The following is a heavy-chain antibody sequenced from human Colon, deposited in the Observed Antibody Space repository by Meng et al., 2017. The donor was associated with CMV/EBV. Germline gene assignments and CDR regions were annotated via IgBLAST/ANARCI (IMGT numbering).Heavy chain of an antibody. CDR3: ARVDGYDMYYFDY. D-gene: IGHD5-12*01. J-gene: IGHJ4*02. V-gene: IGHV3-11*01. Sequence: GESLKISCAASGFTFSDYYMTWIRQAPGKGLEWISYISSSGSTISYADSVKGRFTISRDNAKNSLYLEMNSLRAEDTAVYYCARVDGYDMYYFDYWGQGTLVTVSS. CDR1: GFTFSDYY. CDR2: ISSSGSTI.